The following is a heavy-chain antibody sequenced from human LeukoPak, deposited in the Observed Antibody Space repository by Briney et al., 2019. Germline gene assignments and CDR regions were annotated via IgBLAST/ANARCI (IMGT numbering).Heavy chain of an antibody. V-gene: IGHV4-59*01. CDR2: IYYSGST. CDR1: GGSISSYY. D-gene: IGHD2-2*02. Sequence: SETLSLTCTVSGGSISSYYWSWIRQPPGKGLEWIGYIYYSGSTNYNPSLKSRVTISVDTSKNQFSLKLSSVTAADTAVYYCARDWVGYCSSTSCYTLGDYYYYYMDVWGKGTTVTVSS. J-gene: IGHJ6*03. CDR3: ARDWVGYCSSTSCYTLGDYYYYYMDV.